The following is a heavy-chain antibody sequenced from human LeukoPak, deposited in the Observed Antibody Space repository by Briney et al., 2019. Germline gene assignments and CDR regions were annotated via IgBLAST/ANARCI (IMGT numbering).Heavy chain of an antibody. D-gene: IGHD3-22*01. CDR3: ARGRRKINYYDSSGYPFDY. CDR2: IDGSGSS. J-gene: IGHJ4*02. V-gene: IGHV4-38-2*02. Sequence: PSETLSLTCTVSGYSISSGYLWGWIRQPPGKGLEWIGSIDGSGSSYYNPSLKSRVTISVDTSRNQFSLKLRSVMAADTAVYYCARGRRKINYYDSSGYPFDYWGQGTLVTVSS. CDR1: GYSISSGYL.